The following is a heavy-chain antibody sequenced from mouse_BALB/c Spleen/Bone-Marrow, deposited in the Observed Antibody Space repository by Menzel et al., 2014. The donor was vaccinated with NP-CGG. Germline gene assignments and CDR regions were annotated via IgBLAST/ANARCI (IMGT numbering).Heavy chain of an antibody. D-gene: IGHD2-4*01. CDR1: GFSLTGYG. J-gene: IGHJ4*01. CDR2: IWGDGST. V-gene: IGHV2-6-7*01. Sequence: VQRVESGPGLVAPSQSLSITCTVSGFSLTGYGVSWVRQSPGKGLEWLGMIWGDGSTDYNSALKSRLSISKDNSKSQGFLKMNSLQTDDTARYYCARDSFLITRALDYWGQGTSVTVSS. CDR3: ARDSFLITRALDY.